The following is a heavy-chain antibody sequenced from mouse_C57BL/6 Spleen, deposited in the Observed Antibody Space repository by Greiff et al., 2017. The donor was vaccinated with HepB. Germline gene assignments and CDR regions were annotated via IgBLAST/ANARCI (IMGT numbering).Heavy chain of an antibody. J-gene: IGHJ2*01. CDR1: GYSITSGYD. V-gene: IGHV3-1*01. D-gene: IGHD3-3*01. CDR2: ISYSGST. Sequence: DVQLQESGPGMVKPSQSLSLTCTVTGYSITSGYDWHWIRHFPGNKLEWMGYISYSGSTNYNPSLKSRISITHDTSKNHFFLKLNSVTTEDTATYYCAREGDVGYFDYWGQGTTLTVSS. CDR3: AREGDVGYFDY.